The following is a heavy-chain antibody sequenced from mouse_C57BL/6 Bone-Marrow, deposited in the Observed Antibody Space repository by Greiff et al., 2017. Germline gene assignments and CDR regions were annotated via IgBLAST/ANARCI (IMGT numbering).Heavy chain of an antibody. CDR1: GFTFSDFY. Sequence: EVMLVESGGGLVQSGRSLRLSCATSGFTFSDFYMEWVRQAPGKGLEWIAASRNKANDYTTEYSASVKGRFIVSRDTSQSILYLQMNALRAEDTAIYYCARDPSYYYGSSYGFAYWGQGTLVTVSA. J-gene: IGHJ3*01. V-gene: IGHV7-1*01. D-gene: IGHD1-1*01. CDR3: ARDPSYYYGSSYGFAY. CDR2: SRNKANDYTT.